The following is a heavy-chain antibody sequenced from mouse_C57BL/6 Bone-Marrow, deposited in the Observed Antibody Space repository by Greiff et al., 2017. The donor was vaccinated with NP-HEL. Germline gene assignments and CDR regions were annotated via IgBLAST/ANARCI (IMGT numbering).Heavy chain of an antibody. CDR1: GYTFTSYW. Sequence: QVHVKQPGAELVKPGASVKMSCKASGYTFTSYWITWVKQRPGQGLEWIGDIYPGSGSTNYNEKFKSKATLTVDTSSSTAYMQLSSLTSEDSAVYYCARVYDGYYGRFAYWGQGTLVTVSA. J-gene: IGHJ3*01. D-gene: IGHD2-3*01. CDR2: IYPGSGST. V-gene: IGHV1-55*01. CDR3: ARVYDGYYGRFAY.